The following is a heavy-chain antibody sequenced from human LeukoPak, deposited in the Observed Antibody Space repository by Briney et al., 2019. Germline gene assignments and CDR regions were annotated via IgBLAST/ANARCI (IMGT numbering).Heavy chain of an antibody. CDR2: IWYDGSNE. V-gene: IGHV3-30*02. CDR3: AKDRRPDGFYNFDP. Sequence: GGSLRLSCTASGFTFRTSAMYWVRQAPGKGLEWVAFIWYDGSNEEYVDSVKGRFTISRDNSKNTLYLQMDSLRAEDTAVYYCAKDRRPDGFYNFDPWGQGTLVTVSS. CDR1: GFTFRTSA. J-gene: IGHJ5*02. D-gene: IGHD5-24*01.